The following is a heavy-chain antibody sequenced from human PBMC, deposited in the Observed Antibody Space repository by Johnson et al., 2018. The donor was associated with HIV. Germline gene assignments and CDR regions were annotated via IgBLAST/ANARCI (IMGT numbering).Heavy chain of an antibody. CDR3: AEVGYCSSASCYAGAFDI. V-gene: IGHV3-23*04. CDR1: GFTFDDYG. D-gene: IGHD2-2*03. Sequence: VQLVESGGGVVRPGGSLRLSCAASGFTFDDYGMSWVRQAPGKGLEWVSGISGSGGSTYYADSVRGRFTISRDNSKNTLYLQMESLRAEDTAVYYCAEVGYCSSASCYAGAFDIWGQGTMVTVSS. J-gene: IGHJ3*02. CDR2: ISGSGGST.